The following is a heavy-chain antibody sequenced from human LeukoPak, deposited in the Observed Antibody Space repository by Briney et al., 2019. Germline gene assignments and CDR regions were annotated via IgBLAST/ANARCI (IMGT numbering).Heavy chain of an antibody. D-gene: IGHD3-3*01. CDR3: TTLKQRYYDFWSGYFPFDY. CDR1: GFTFSNAW. V-gene: IGHV3-15*01. J-gene: IGHJ4*02. CDR2: IKSKTDGGTI. Sequence: GGSLRLSCAASGFTFSNAWMSWVRQAPGKGLEWVGRIKSKTDGGTIDYAAPVKGRFTISRDDSKNTLYLQMNSLKTEDTGVYYCTTLKQRYYDFWSGYFPFDYWGQGTLVTVSS.